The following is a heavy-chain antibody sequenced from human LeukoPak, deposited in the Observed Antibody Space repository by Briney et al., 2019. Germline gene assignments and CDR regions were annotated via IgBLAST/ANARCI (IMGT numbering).Heavy chain of an antibody. D-gene: IGHD3-22*01. CDR1: GGSISSSSYY. J-gene: IGHJ4*02. CDR3: ARVPRNNYYDSSGTRDY. CDR2: IYYSGST. V-gene: IGHV4-39*01. Sequence: SETLSFTCTVSGGSISSSSYYWGWIRQPPGKGLEWIGSIYYSGSTYYNPSLKSRVTISVDTSKNQFSLKLSSVTAADTAVYYCARVPRNNYYDSSGTRDYWGQGTLVTVSS.